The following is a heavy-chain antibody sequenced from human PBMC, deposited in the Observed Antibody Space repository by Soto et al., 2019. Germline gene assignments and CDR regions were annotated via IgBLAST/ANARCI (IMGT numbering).Heavy chain of an antibody. Sequence: EVQLLESGGGLVQPGGSLRLSCACSGFSFSTYALTWVRQAPGKGLEWVSAIGSDSSTYYADSVKGRFTISRDNSKNTLYLQMNSLRVEDTALYYCARGRGTALTRQAYHYYYMDVWGTGTTVTVSS. CDR1: GFSFSTYA. CDR3: ARGRGTALTRQAYHYYYMDV. J-gene: IGHJ6*03. V-gene: IGHV3-23*01. D-gene: IGHD1-1*01. CDR2: IGSDSST.